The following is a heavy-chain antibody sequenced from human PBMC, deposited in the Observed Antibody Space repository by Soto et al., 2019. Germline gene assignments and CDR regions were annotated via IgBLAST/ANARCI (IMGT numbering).Heavy chain of an antibody. CDR2: IIPIFGTA. J-gene: IGHJ6*02. Sequence: QVPLVQSGAEVKKPGSSVKVSCKASGGTFSSYAISWVRQAPGQGLEWMGGIIPIFGTANYAQKFQGRVTITADESTSTAYMELSSLRSEDTAVYYCASSKSSGYYYYYYGMDVWGQGTTVTVSS. D-gene: IGHD3-3*01. CDR3: ASSKSSGYYYYYYGMDV. CDR1: GGTFSSYA. V-gene: IGHV1-69*01.